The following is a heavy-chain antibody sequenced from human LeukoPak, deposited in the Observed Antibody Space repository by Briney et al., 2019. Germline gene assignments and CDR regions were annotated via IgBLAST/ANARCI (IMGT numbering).Heavy chain of an antibody. CDR1: GFTFSSYW. V-gene: IGHV3-7*01. J-gene: IGHJ4*02. D-gene: IGHD6-13*01. CDR2: VKQDGSAK. CDR3: AKAAVYSINWTPFDD. Sequence: GGSLRLSCAASGFTFSSYWMTWVRQAPGKGLEWVANVKQDGSAKYYVDSVKGRFTISRDNAKNSLYLQMNSLRAEDTAVYYCAKAAVYSINWTPFDDWGLGTLVTVSS.